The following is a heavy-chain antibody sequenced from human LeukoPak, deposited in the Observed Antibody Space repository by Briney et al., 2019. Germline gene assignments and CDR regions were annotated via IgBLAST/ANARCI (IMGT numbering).Heavy chain of an antibody. CDR2: INPSGSST. V-gene: IGHV1-46*01. D-gene: IGHD2-8*01. CDR1: RYTFTNYY. J-gene: IGHJ3*02. CDR3: AGGTTNTKGAFDM. Sequence: GASVKVSCKASRYTFTNYYIHWVRQAPGQGLEWMGIINPSGSSTSYAQKFQGRVTMTRDTSTSTVYMELSSLRSEDTAVYYCAGGTTNTKGAFDMWGQGTMVTVSS.